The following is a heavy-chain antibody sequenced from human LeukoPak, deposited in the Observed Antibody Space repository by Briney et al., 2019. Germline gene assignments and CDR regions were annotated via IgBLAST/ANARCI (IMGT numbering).Heavy chain of an antibody. J-gene: IGHJ4*02. D-gene: IGHD3-16*01. CDR2: ISSLSGTI. Sequence: GGSLRLSCTASGFTFSSYSMNWVRQAPGKGLEWVSYISSLSGTINYADSVKGRFIISRDNAKNSMFLQMNSLRAEDTAVYYCVRDQGGAVSYWGQGTLVTVSS. CDR3: VRDQGGAVSY. CDR1: GFTFSSYS. V-gene: IGHV3-48*01.